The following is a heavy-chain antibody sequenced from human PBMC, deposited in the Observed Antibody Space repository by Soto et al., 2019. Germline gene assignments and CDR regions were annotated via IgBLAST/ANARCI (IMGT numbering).Heavy chain of an antibody. CDR1: GFTFSSYA. J-gene: IGHJ4*02. CDR2: ISYDGSNK. V-gene: IGHV3-30-3*01. CDR3: ARAAGYSSSSASLDY. D-gene: IGHD6-13*01. Sequence: GGSLRLSCAASGFTFSSYAMHWVRQAPGKGLEWVAVISYDGSNKYYADSVKGRFTISRDNSKNTLYLQMNSLRAEDTAVYYCARAAGYSSSSASLDYWGQGTLVTVSS.